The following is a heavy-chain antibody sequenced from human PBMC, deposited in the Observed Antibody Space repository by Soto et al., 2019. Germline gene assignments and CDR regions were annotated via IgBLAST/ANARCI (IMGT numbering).Heavy chain of an antibody. CDR1: RVSFSRYW. Sequence: GSLRLSGAASRVSFSRYWMSWVRQAPGKGLEWVANIKQDGSGKYYVDSVKGRFTISRDNAKNSLYLQMNRLRAEDTAVYYCARGPYSSSYNYNYYYGMDGWGQGTTVTVSS. CDR2: IKQDGSGK. J-gene: IGHJ6*02. CDR3: ARGPYSSSYNYNYYYGMDG. V-gene: IGHV3-7*01. D-gene: IGHD6-6*01.